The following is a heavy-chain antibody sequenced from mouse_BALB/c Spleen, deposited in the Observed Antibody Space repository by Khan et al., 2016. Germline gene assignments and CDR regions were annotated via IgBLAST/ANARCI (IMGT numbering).Heavy chain of an antibody. CDR3: ARSTSGNYYAMDY. CDR1: GYTFTNYG. D-gene: IGHD2-1*01. Sequence: QIQLVQSGPELKKPGETVKISCKASGYTFTNYGMNWVKQAPGKGLKWMGWINPYTGEPTYADDFKGRFAFSLETSASTAYLQINNLKNEDMATYFCARSTSGNYYAMDYWGQGTSVTVSS. J-gene: IGHJ4*01. V-gene: IGHV9-1*02. CDR2: INPYTGEP.